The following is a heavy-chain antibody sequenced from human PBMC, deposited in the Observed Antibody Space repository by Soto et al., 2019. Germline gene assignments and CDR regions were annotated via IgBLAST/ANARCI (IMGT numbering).Heavy chain of an antibody. D-gene: IGHD6-13*01. Sequence: GGSLRLSCAASGFTFSSYAMSWVRQAPGKGLEWVSAISGSGGSTYYADSVKGRFTISRDNSKNTLYLQMNSLRAEDTAVYYCASGDTGYSSSWYSGPVDDWGQGTLVTVSS. CDR3: ASGDTGYSSSWYSGPVDD. CDR1: GFTFSSYA. J-gene: IGHJ4*02. V-gene: IGHV3-23*01. CDR2: ISGSGGST.